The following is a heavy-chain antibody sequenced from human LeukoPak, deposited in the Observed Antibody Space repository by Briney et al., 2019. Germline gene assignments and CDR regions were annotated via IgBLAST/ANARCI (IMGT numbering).Heavy chain of an antibody. CDR3: AGAMGVVAADFDY. D-gene: IGHD2-15*01. J-gene: IGHJ4*02. Sequence: ASVKVSCKASGYTFTGHYMHWVRQAPGQGLEWMGWINPNSGGTNYAQKFQGWVTMTRDTSFSTAYMELSRLRSDDTAVYYCAGAMGVVAADFDYWGQGTLVTVSS. CDR2: INPNSGGT. V-gene: IGHV1-2*04. CDR1: GYTFTGHY.